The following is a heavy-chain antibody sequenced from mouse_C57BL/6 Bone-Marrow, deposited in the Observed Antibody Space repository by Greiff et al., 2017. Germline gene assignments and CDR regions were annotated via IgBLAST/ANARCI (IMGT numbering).Heavy chain of an antibody. CDR2: IWSDGST. J-gene: IGHJ4*01. CDR3: ARHNYGFYAMDY. D-gene: IGHD1-1*01. CDR1: GFSLTSYG. Sequence: VKVVESGPGLVAPSQSLSITCTVSGFSLTSYGVHWVRQPPGKGLEWLVVIWSDGSTTYNSALKSRLSISKDNSKSQVFLKMNSLQTDDTAMYYCARHNYGFYAMDYWGQGTSVTGSS. V-gene: IGHV2-6-1*01.